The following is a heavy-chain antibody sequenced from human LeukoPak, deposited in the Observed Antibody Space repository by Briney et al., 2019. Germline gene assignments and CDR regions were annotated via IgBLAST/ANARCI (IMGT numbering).Heavy chain of an antibody. CDR2: ISSSSSTI. V-gene: IGHV3-48*04. Sequence: GGSLRLSCAASGFTFSSYSMNWVRQAPGKGLEWVSYISSSSSTIYYADSVKGRFTISRDNAKNSLYLQMNSLRAEDTAVYYCAREWGLTVNLLTDDYYGMDVWGQGTTVTVSS. D-gene: IGHD4-17*01. CDR3: AREWGLTVNLLTDDYYGMDV. J-gene: IGHJ6*02. CDR1: GFTFSSYS.